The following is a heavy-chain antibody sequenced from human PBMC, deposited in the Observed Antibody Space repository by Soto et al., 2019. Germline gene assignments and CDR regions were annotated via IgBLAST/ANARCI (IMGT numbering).Heavy chain of an antibody. Sequence: TLVNPTQTLTLTCTFSGFSLTTAGRGVGWIRQPPGKALEWLALTYWNDDNRYNPSLKSRLTITKDTSKNQVVLTMTNMDPVDTATYYCAHRGYGNYPRDNWFDPWGQGILVTVSS. V-gene: IGHV2-5*01. CDR3: AHRGYGNYPRDNWFDP. CDR2: TYWNDDN. J-gene: IGHJ5*02. D-gene: IGHD4-4*01. CDR1: GFSLTTAGRG.